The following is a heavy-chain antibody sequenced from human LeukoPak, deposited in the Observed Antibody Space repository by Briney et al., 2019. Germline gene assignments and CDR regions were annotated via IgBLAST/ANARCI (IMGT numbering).Heavy chain of an antibody. V-gene: IGHV1-2*02. CDR1: EYTFTGYY. D-gene: IGHD3-16*02. J-gene: IGHJ4*02. CDR2: INPNSGGT. Sequence: ASVKVSCKASEYTFTGYYIHWVRQAPGQGLQWMGGINPNSGGTNYAQKFQGRVTMTRDTSISTVYMELNRLRSDDTAVYYCALTGSYHGRWGQGTLVTVSS. CDR3: ALTGSYHGR.